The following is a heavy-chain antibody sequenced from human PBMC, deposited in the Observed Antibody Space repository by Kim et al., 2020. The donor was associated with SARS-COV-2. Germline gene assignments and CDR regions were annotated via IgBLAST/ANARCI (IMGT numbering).Heavy chain of an antibody. Sequence: DYAVSGKSRITINPDTSKNQFSLQLNSVTPEDTAVYYCARGASPAKVFDYWGQGTLVTVSS. V-gene: IGHV6-1*01. CDR3: ARGASPAKVFDY. D-gene: IGHD2-2*01. J-gene: IGHJ4*02.